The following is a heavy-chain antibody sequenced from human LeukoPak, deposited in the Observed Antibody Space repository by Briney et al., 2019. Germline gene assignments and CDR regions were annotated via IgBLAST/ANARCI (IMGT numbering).Heavy chain of an antibody. CDR1: GFTFSSYA. D-gene: IGHD1-1*01. Sequence: PGGSLRLSCAASGFTFSSYAMSWVRQAPGKGLEWIGEINHSGSTNYNPSLKSRVTMSVDTSKNQFSLKLSSVTAADTAVYYCARDRGTWNDDGFDYWGQGTLVTVSS. CDR3: ARDRGTWNDDGFDY. CDR2: INHSGST. V-gene: IGHV4-34*01. J-gene: IGHJ4*02.